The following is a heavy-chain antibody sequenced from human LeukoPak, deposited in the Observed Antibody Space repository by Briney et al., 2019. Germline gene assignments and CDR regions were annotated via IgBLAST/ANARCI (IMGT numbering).Heavy chain of an antibody. J-gene: IGHJ4*02. CDR2: INHSGST. CDR1: GGSFSGYY. CDR3: AREWSSGWYSAYASDY. V-gene: IGHV4-34*01. Sequence: SETLSLTCAVYGGSFSGYYWSWIRQPPGKGLEWIGEINHSGSTNYNPSLKSRVTISVDTSKNQFSLKLSSVTAADTAVYYCAREWSSGWYSAYASDYWGQGTLVTVSS. D-gene: IGHD6-19*01.